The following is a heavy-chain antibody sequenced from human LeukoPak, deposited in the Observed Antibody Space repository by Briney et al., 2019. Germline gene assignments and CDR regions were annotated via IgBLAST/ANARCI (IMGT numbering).Heavy chain of an antibody. CDR2: ISSPGSTI. D-gene: IGHD4-17*01. CDR1: GFTFSDYH. V-gene: IGHV3-11*04. J-gene: IGHJ2*01. Sequence: GGSLRLSCAASGFTFSDYHMSWIRQAPGKGLEWISYISSPGSTIYYADSVKGRFTISRDNAKNSLSLQMNSLRAEDTAVYYCATSVTRRRLDWFIDLWGRGTLVTVTS. CDR3: ATSVTRRRLDWFIDL.